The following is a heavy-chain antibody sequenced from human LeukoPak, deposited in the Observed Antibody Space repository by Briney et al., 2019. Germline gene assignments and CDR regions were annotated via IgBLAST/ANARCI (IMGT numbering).Heavy chain of an antibody. J-gene: IGHJ4*02. CDR1: GYTFTSYG. CDR2: ISAYNGNT. Sequence: ASVKVSCKASGYTFTSYGISWVRQAPGQGLEWMGWISAYNGNTNYAQKLQGRVTMTTDTSTSTAYMELRSLRSDDTAVYYCARDRVPDYYDSSGTFGYWGQGTLVTVSS. CDR3: ARDRVPDYYDSSGTFGY. V-gene: IGHV1-18*01. D-gene: IGHD3-22*01.